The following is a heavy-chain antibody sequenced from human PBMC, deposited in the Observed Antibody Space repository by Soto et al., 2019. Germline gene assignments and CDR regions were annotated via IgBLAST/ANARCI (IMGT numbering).Heavy chain of an antibody. V-gene: IGHV4-61*01. CDR3: ARVDGYRGVDAFDI. J-gene: IGHJ3*02. D-gene: IGHD5-12*01. Sequence: LSLTCTVSGGSVSSGSYYWSWIRQPPGKGLEWIGYIYYSGSTNYNPSLKSRVTISVDTSKNQFSLKLSSVTAADTAVYYCARVDGYRGVDAFDIWGQGTMVTVSS. CDR2: IYYSGST. CDR1: GGSVSSGSYY.